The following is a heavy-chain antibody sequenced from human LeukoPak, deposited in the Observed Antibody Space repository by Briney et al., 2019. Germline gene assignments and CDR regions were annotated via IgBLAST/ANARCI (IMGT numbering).Heavy chain of an antibody. J-gene: IGHJ5*02. CDR1: VGSTTSHN. V-gene: IGHV4-59*11. CDR3: ARRFPQREWFDP. D-gene: IGHD1-1*01. Sequence: PFQTLSLTRTVSVGSTTSHNSSSSRQPPRGGLEWIAYIYHSGSTNYNHSPKSRVTISVDTSKSQFCMKLSSVTAADTAVYYCARRFPQREWFDPWGQGTLVTVSS. CDR2: IYHSGST.